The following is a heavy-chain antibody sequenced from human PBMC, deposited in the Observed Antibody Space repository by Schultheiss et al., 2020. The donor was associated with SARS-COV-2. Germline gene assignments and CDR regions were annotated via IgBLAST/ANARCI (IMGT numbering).Heavy chain of an antibody. CDR1: GYRFTTYW. CDR3: ARLPYNWNPFDY. D-gene: IGHD1-20*01. Sequence: GESLKISCKGSGYRFTTYWIGWVRQRPGKGLEWMGIIYPGDSHTTYSPSFQGQVTISADKSIATAYLQWSSLKASDTAMYFCARLPYNWNPFDYWGQGTLVTVSS. V-gene: IGHV5-51*01. J-gene: IGHJ4*02. CDR2: IYPGDSHT.